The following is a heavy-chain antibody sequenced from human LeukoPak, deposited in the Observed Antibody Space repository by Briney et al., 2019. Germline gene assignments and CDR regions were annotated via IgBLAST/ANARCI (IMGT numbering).Heavy chain of an antibody. D-gene: IGHD4-11*01. CDR2: IYYSGST. J-gene: IGHJ6*02. Sequence: SETLSLTCTVSGGSISSYYWSWIRQPPGKGLEWIGYIYYSGSTNYNPSLKSRVTISVDTSKNQFSLKLSSVTAADTAVYYCARDVMTTVWPYDYYYGMDVWGQGTTVTVSS. V-gene: IGHV4-59*12. CDR1: GGSISSYY. CDR3: ARDVMTTVWPYDYYYGMDV.